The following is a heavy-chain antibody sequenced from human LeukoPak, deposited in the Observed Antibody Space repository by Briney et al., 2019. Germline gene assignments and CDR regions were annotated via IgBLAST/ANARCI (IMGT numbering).Heavy chain of an antibody. CDR2: IYPSGST. Sequence: PSETLSLTCTVSGASIISGSYYWSWIPQPAGKGLEWIGRIYPSGSTNYNPSLKSRVTISVDTSKNQFSLKLNSVTAADTAVYYCARSTGSSGWRYFDYWGQGTLVTVSS. CDR1: GASIISGSYY. V-gene: IGHV4-61*02. D-gene: IGHD6-19*01. CDR3: ARSTGSSGWRYFDY. J-gene: IGHJ4*02.